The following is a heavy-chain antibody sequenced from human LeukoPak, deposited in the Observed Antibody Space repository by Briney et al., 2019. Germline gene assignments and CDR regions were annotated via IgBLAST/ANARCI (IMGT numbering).Heavy chain of an antibody. J-gene: IGHJ6*02. CDR3: ARHRSGMILPAGGMDV. D-gene: IGHD2-2*01. CDR1: GGSISNHY. Sequence: PSETLSLTCTVSGGSISNHYWSWIRQAPGKGLDFIGYIHYSGNTNYNPSLKSRVTISVDTSKNQLSLNLISVTAADTAVYYCARHRSGMILPAGGMDVWGQGTTVTVSS. V-gene: IGHV4-59*08. CDR2: IHYSGNT.